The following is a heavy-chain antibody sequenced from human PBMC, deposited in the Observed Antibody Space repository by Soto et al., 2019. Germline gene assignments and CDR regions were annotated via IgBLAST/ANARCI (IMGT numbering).Heavy chain of an antibody. D-gene: IGHD6-13*01. J-gene: IGHJ4*02. CDR1: GYAFINHG. V-gene: IGHV1-18*01. Sequence: QVQLVQSGAEVRKPGASVKVSCKSSGYAFINHGIFWVRQAPGQGLEWMAWIYPYNGNTNYAQKFLGRVTLTTDTSTSTAYMDLRSLTSDDTAIYYCARDVNGAAGGGYWGQGTLVTVSS. CDR3: ARDVNGAAGGGY. CDR2: IYPYNGNT.